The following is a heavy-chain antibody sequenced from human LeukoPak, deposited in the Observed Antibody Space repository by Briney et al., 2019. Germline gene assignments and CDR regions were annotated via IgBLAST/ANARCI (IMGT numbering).Heavy chain of an antibody. CDR3: ARATYDFWSGNEYYYMDV. V-gene: IGHV3-21*01. CDR2: ISSSSSYI. Sequence: GGSLRLSCAASGFTFSSYAMSWVRQAPGKGLEWVSSISSSSSYIYYADSVKGRFTISRDNAKNSLYLQMNSLRAEDTAVYYCARATYDFWSGNEYYYMDVWGKGTTVTVSS. D-gene: IGHD3-3*01. J-gene: IGHJ6*03. CDR1: GFTFSSYA.